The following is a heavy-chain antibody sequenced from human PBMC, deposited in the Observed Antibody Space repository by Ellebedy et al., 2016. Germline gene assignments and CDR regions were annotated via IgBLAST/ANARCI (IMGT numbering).Heavy chain of an antibody. CDR1: GGTFSSYA. Sequence: SVKVSXXASGGTFSSYAISWVRQAPGQGLEWMGGIIPIFGTANYAQKFQGRVTITADESTSTAYMELSSLRSEDTAVYYCARVEVGTYCGGDCYWFDPWGQGTLVTVSS. CDR3: ARVEVGTYCGGDCYWFDP. V-gene: IGHV1-69*13. J-gene: IGHJ5*02. D-gene: IGHD2-21*02. CDR2: IIPIFGTA.